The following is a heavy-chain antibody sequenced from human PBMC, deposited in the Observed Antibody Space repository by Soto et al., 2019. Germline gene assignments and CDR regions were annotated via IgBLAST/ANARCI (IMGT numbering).Heavy chain of an antibody. V-gene: IGHV6-1*01. Sequence: QVQLQQSGPGLVKPSQTLSLICAISGDSVSSASATWSWIRQSPSGRLEWLGRTYYRSKWHNDYAVSVKSRLAIIPDTSKNQLSLQLSSVTLEDTAVYFCARDGSGYQWSFDGWGRGSLVTVSS. J-gene: IGHJ2*01. CDR1: GDSVSSASAT. CDR2: TYYRSKWHN. CDR3: ARDGSGYQWSFDG. D-gene: IGHD5-12*01.